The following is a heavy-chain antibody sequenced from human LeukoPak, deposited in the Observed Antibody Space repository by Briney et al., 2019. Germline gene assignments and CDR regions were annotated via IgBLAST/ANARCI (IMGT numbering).Heavy chain of an antibody. D-gene: IGHD7-27*01. CDR1: GYTFTGHY. CDR2: IEPNSGGT. CDR3: ARDDNWGPDY. Sequence: ASVTVSCKASGYTFTGHYMHWIRQAPGQGLEWMGWIEPNSGGTHYAQNFQGRLTISRDTSISTAYMELSRLSSDDTAMYYCARDDNWGPDYWGQGTLVTVSS. V-gene: IGHV1-2*02. J-gene: IGHJ4*02.